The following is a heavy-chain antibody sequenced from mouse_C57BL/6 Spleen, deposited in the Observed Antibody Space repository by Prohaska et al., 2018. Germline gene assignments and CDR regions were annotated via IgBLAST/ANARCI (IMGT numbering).Heavy chain of an antibody. CDR3: ARTAVVATPYFDV. CDR2: IDPSDSYT. V-gene: IGHV1-69*01. CDR1: GYTFTSYW. D-gene: IGHD1-1*01. J-gene: IGHJ1*03. Sequence: QVQLQQPGAELVMPGASVKLSCKASGYTFTSYWMHWVKQRPGQGLELIGEIDPSDSYTNYNQKFKGKATLTVDKAASTAYMQRSSLTAEDSAVYYWARTAVVATPYFDVWGTGTTVTVSS.